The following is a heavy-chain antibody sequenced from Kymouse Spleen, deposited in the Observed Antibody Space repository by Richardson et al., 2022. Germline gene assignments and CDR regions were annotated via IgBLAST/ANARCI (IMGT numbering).Heavy chain of an antibody. Sequence: QVQLVESGGGVVQPGRSLRLSCAASGFTFSSYGMHWVRQAPGKGLEWVAVISYDGSNKYYADSVKGRFTISRDNSKNTLYLQMNSLRAEDTAVYYCAKQITGTHYYYGMDVWGQGTTVTVSS. CDR3: AKQITGTHYYYGMDV. V-gene: IGHV3-30*18. D-gene: IGHD1-20*01,IGHD1-7*01. J-gene: IGHJ6*02. CDR1: GFTFSSYG. CDR2: ISYDGSNK.